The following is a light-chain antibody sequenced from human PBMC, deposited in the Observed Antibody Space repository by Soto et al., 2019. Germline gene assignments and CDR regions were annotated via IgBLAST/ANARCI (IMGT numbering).Light chain of an antibody. CDR3: QHYYCTPPA. CDR1: QSVLNRSNNKNY. Sequence: IVMSQSPDSLAVSLGERATINCKSSQSVLNRSNNKNYLAWYQQKSGQSPKPLIYWASTRESGVPDRFSASGSWTDFTLTISSLQAEDVAVDYCQHYYCTPPAFGQETKVEI. V-gene: IGKV4-1*01. CDR2: WAS. J-gene: IGKJ1*01.